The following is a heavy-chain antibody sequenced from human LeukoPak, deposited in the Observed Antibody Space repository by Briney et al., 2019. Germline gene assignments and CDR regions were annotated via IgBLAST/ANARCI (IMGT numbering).Heavy chain of an antibody. J-gene: IGHJ4*02. CDR2: ISYDGSNK. CDR1: GFTFSSYG. D-gene: IGHD4-17*01. Sequence: GGSLRLSCAASGFTFSSYGMHWVRQAPGKGLEWVAVISYDGSNKYYADSVKGRFTISRDNSKNTLYLQMNSLRAEDTAVYYCAKGGYGDRSWGFHYWGQGTLVTVSS. V-gene: IGHV3-30*18. CDR3: AKGGYGDRSWGFHY.